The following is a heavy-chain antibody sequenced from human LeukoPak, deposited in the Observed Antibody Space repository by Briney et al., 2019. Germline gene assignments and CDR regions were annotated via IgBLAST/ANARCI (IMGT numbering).Heavy chain of an antibody. CDR2: IYYSGST. J-gene: IGHJ3*02. CDR1: GGSISSGGYY. V-gene: IGHV4-31*03. Sequence: SSQTLSLTCTVSGGSISSGGYYWSWIRQHPGKGLEWIGYIYYSGSTYYNPSLKSRVTISVDTSKNQFSLKLSSVTAADTAVYYCARDRNSGYYFESAFDIWGQGTMVTVSS. CDR3: ARDRNSGYYFESAFDI. D-gene: IGHD3-22*01.